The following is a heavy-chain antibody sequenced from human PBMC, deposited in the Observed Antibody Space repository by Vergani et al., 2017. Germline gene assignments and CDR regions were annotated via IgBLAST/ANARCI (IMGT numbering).Heavy chain of an antibody. CDR3: ARTTVTTTPYFDY. J-gene: IGHJ4*02. D-gene: IGHD4-17*01. V-gene: IGHV4-30-4*08. CDR2: IYYSGST. Sequence: QVQLQESGPGLVKPSETLSLTCAVSGYSISSGYYWSWIRQPPGKGLEWIGYIYYSGSTYYNPSLKSRVTISVDTSKNQFSLKLSSVTAADTAVYYCARTTVTTTPYFDYWGQGTLVTVSS. CDR1: GYSISSGYY.